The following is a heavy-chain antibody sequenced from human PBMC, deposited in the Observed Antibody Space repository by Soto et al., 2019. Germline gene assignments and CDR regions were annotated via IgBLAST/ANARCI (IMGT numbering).Heavy chain of an antibody. CDR1: GYTFCTYD. J-gene: IGHJ5*02. V-gene: IGHV1-18*01. D-gene: IGHD3-9*01. CDR3: ARDHPPTISRSGFDP. Sequence: QVHLVQSGVEVKTPGASVKFSCQASGYTFCTYDITWVRQAPGQGLEWMGWVSNYSGDTKYAQKFQGRVTITTDTATTPAYLELSSLRSDDTAVYYSARDHPPTISRSGFDPWGQGTLVTVSS. CDR2: VSNYSGDT.